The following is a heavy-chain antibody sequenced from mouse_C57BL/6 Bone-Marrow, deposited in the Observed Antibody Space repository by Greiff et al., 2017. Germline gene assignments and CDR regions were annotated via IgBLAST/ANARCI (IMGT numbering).Heavy chain of an antibody. CDR1: GFNIKDDY. Sequence: EVQLVESGAELVRPGASVKLSCTASGFNIKDDYMHWVKQRPEQGLEWIGWIDPENGDTEYASKFQGKATITADTSSNTAYLQLSSLTSEDTAVYYCTTEYDYGYYFDYWGQGTTLTVSS. CDR2: IDPENGDT. V-gene: IGHV14-4*01. CDR3: TTEYDYGYYFDY. J-gene: IGHJ2*01. D-gene: IGHD2-4*01.